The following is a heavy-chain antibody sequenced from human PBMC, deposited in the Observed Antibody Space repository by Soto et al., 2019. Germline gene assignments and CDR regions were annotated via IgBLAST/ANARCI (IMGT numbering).Heavy chain of an antibody. Sequence: QVQLVQSGAEVKKPGASVKVSCRTSGYTFTHYYIHWVRQAPGQGLEWLGIINPASGSTNYAQDFQGRVTLTMDTSTTTVYMELSGLRAEDTAIFYCARDFAAGEHWGQGTLVTVSS. CDR1: GYTFTHYY. J-gene: IGHJ4*02. CDR3: ARDFAAGEH. V-gene: IGHV1-46*01. D-gene: IGHD6-13*01. CDR2: INPASGST.